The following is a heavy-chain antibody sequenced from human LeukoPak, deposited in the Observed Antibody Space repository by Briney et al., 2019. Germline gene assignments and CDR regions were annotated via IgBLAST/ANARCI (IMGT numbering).Heavy chain of an antibody. V-gene: IGHV3-48*01. Sequence: EGSLRLSCAASGFTFSSYSMNGVRQAPGKGLVRVSYISNSSSTIYYAPSVKGRFTISRDNAKNSLYLQMNSLRAEDTAVYYWARGPTQFYYWGQGTLVTVSS. CDR3: ARGPTQFYY. J-gene: IGHJ4*02. D-gene: IGHD1-1*01. CDR2: ISNSSSTI. CDR1: GFTFSSYS.